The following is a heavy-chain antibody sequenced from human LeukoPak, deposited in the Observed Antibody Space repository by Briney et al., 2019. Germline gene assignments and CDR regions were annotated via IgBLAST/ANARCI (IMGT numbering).Heavy chain of an antibody. CDR2: ISGSGGST. CDR1: GFTFSSYA. J-gene: IGHJ6*03. Sequence: GGSLRLSCAASGFTFSSYAMSWVRQAPGKGLEWVSAISGSGGSTYYADSVKGRFTISRDNSKNTLYLQMNSLRAEDTAVYYCAKVTYYDFWSNYYYYMDVWAKGPRSPSP. D-gene: IGHD3-3*01. V-gene: IGHV3-23*01. CDR3: AKVTYYDFWSNYYYYMDV.